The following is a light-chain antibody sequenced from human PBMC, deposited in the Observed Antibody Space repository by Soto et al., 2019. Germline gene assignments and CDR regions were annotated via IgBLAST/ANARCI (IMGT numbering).Light chain of an antibody. V-gene: IGLV2-23*01. CDR1: SSDVGNYDL. CDR2: EAI. J-gene: IGLJ3*02. CDR3: CSYAGSNSGV. Sequence: QSALTQPASVSGSPGQSITISCAGTSSDVGNYDLVSWYQHHPGEAPKLMIYEAIRRPSGVSNRFSGSKSGNTASLTISGLQAEDEADYYCCSYAGSNSGVFGGGTKLTVL.